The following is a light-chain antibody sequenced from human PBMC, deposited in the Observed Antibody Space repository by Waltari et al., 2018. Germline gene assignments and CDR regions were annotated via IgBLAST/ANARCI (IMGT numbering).Light chain of an antibody. Sequence: QSALTQPASVSGSPGQSITISCTGTSSAVGHSDYVSWFQQHPGNAPTLMIYDVHNRPSGVSTRFSGSKSGNTASLTISGLQAEDETDYYCYSFTTSSTRVFGTGTKVTVL. J-gene: IGLJ1*01. CDR1: SSAVGHSDY. CDR3: YSFTTSSTRV. V-gene: IGLV2-14*03. CDR2: DVH.